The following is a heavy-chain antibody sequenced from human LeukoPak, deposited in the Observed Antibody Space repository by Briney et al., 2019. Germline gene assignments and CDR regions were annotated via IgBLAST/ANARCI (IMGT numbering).Heavy chain of an antibody. V-gene: IGHV7-4-1*02. J-gene: IGHJ2*01. CDR1: GYTFTSHA. CDR2: INTDTGNP. CDR3: ARASLAGGWYFDF. Sequence: ASVKVSCKASGYTFTSHAMNWVRRAPGQGLEWMGWINTDTGNPTYAQGFTGRFVFSLDTSVSTAYLQISSLKAEDTAIYYCARASLAGGWYFDFWGRGTLVTVSS.